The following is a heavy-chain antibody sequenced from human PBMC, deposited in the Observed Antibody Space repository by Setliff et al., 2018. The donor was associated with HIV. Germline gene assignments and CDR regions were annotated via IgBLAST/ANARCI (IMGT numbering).Heavy chain of an antibody. J-gene: IGHJ4*02. D-gene: IGHD2-21*02. CDR2: INPSGDVI. CDR3: ASPTAIPH. CDR1: GYTSTSFS. V-gene: IGHV1-46*01. Sequence: VASVKVSCKASGYTSTSFSLHWVRQAPGQGLEWMGIINPSGDVIRYAQKFQGRVTMTRDTSTSTVYMDLSSLRSEDTAVYYCASPTAIPHWGQGTLVTSPQ.